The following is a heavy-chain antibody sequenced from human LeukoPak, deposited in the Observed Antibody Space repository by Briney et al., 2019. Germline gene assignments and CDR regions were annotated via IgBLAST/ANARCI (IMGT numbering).Heavy chain of an antibody. Sequence: GGSLRLSCAASGFTFDDYAMHWVRQAPGKGLEWVSGISWNSGSIGYADSVKGRFTISRDNAKNSLYLQMNSLRAEDMALYYCAKDSGSSGWEGFDYWGQGTLVTVSS. J-gene: IGHJ4*02. V-gene: IGHV3-9*03. D-gene: IGHD6-6*01. CDR3: AKDSGSSGWEGFDY. CDR1: GFTFDDYA. CDR2: ISWNSGSI.